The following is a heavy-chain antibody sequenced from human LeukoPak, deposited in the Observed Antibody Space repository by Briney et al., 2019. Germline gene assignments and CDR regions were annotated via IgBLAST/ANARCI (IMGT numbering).Heavy chain of an antibody. CDR1: GYTFTGYY. J-gene: IGHJ6*03. Sequence: ASVKVSCKASGYTFTGYYMHWVRQAPGQGLEWMGWINPNSGGTNYAQKFQGRVTMTRDTSIGTAYMELSRLRSDDTAVYYCARDPRESPYYYYYMDVWGKGTTVTVSS. CDR2: INPNSGGT. D-gene: IGHD5-24*01. V-gene: IGHV1-2*02. CDR3: ARDPRESPYYYYYMDV.